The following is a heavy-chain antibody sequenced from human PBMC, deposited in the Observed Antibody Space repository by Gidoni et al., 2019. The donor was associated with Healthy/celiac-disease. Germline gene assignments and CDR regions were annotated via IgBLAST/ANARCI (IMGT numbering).Heavy chain of an antibody. CDR1: GFTFSSYS. V-gene: IGHV3-21*01. J-gene: IGHJ4*02. CDR2: ISSSSSYI. CDR3: AREQITMVRGVIITGGFDY. Sequence: EVRLVESGGGLVKPGGSLRLSCAASGFTFSSYSMNWVRQAPGKGLELVSSISSSSSYIYYADSVKGRFTIARDNAKNSLYLQMNSLRAEDTAVYYCAREQITMVRGVIITGGFDYWGQGTLVTVSS. D-gene: IGHD3-10*01.